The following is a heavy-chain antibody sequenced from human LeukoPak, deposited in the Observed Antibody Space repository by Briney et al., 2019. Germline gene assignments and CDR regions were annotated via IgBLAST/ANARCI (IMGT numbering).Heavy chain of an antibody. V-gene: IGHV1-46*01. D-gene: IGHD2-21*01. CDR2: INPSGGST. CDR3: ARESLLGDVDY. CDR1: GHTFTSYY. J-gene: IGHJ4*02. Sequence: ASVKVSCKASGHTFTSYYMHWVRQAPGQGLEWMGIINPSGGSTSYAQKFQGRVTMTRDTSTSTVYMELSSLRSEDTAVYYCARESLLGDVDYWGQGTLVTVSS.